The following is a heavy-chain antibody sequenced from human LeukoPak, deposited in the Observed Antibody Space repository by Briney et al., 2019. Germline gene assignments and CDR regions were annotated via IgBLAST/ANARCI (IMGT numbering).Heavy chain of an antibody. Sequence: ASVKVSCKASGYTFTTYYIHWVRQAPGQGLEWMGIINPSGGSTSYTQKFQGRVTVTRDTSTTTVHMELRGLRSEGTAVYYCARDQEGFDYWGQGTVVTVS. CDR2: INPSGGST. CDR3: ARDQEGFDY. CDR1: GYTFTTYY. J-gene: IGHJ4*02. V-gene: IGHV1-46*01.